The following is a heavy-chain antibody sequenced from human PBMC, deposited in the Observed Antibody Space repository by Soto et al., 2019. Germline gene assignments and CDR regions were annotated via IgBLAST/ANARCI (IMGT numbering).Heavy chain of an antibody. Sequence: ASVKVSCKASGYTFTSCYMHWVRQAPGQGLEWMGVINPTDGGTAYAQRFRGRVTMTRDTSTSTVYMELSSPTSEDTALYYCAREVGATDYWGQGTLVTVSS. CDR3: AREVGATDY. CDR1: GYTFTSCY. D-gene: IGHD1-26*01. V-gene: IGHV1-46*01. CDR2: INPTDGGT. J-gene: IGHJ4*02.